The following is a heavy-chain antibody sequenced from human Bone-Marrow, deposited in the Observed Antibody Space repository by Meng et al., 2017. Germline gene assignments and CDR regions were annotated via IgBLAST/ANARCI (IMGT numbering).Heavy chain of an antibody. Sequence: ASVKVSCKASGYTFTSYGISWVRQAPGQGLEWMGWISAYNGNTNYAQKLQGRVTMTTDTSTSTAYMELRSLRSDDTAVYYCARDKEGGTIFGVVTDGYYGMDVWGQGTTVTVSS. J-gene: IGHJ6*02. CDR2: ISAYNGNT. D-gene: IGHD3-3*01. CDR3: ARDKEGGTIFGVVTDGYYGMDV. CDR1: GYTFTSYG. V-gene: IGHV1-18*01.